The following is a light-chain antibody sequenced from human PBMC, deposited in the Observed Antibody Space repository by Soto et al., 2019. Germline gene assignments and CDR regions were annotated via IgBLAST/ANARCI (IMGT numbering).Light chain of an antibody. Sequence: NFMLTQPHSVSESPGKTVTISCTRSSGSIASNYVQWYQQHPGSSPTTVIYEDNQRPSGVPDRFSGSIDSSSNSASLTISGLKTEDEADYHCQSYDSSHHVVFGGGTQLTVL. CDR3: QSYDSSHHVV. V-gene: IGLV6-57*01. CDR1: SGSIASNY. CDR2: EDN. J-gene: IGLJ2*01.